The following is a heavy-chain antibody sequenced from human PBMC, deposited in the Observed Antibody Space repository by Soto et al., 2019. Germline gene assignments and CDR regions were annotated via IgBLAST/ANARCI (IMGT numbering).Heavy chain of an antibody. D-gene: IGHD3-10*01. V-gene: IGHV4-31*03. Sequence: PSETLSLTCTVSGGSISSGGYYWSWIRQHPGKGLEWIGYIYYSGSTYYNPSLKSRVTISVDTSKNQFSLKLSSVTAADTAVYYCARIVMVRGAIITVFDYWGQGTLVTVSS. J-gene: IGHJ4*02. CDR2: IYYSGST. CDR3: ARIVMVRGAIITVFDY. CDR1: GGSISSGGYY.